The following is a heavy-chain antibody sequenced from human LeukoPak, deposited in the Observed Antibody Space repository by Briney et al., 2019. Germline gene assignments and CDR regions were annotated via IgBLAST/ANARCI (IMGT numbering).Heavy chain of an antibody. CDR1: VFTSDVSK. Sequence: GGALRLSCVAPVFTSDVSKMSGVPQAPGKGLGWVSGIILEGGVTGYTDSVKGRFTISRDNAKNSLYLQMNSLRAEDTALYYCAREGVGYYGSSGPGDAFDIWGEGTMVSVSS. J-gene: IGHJ3*02. D-gene: IGHD3-22*01. CDR2: IILEGGVT. CDR3: AREGVGYYGSSGPGDAFDI. V-gene: IGHV3-20*04.